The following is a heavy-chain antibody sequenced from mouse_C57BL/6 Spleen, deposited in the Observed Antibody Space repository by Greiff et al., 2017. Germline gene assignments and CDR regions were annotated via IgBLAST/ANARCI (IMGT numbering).Heavy chain of an antibody. V-gene: IGHV5-17*01. CDR1: GFTFSDYG. CDR2: ISSGSSTI. D-gene: IGHD4-1*02. Sequence: EVKLMESGGGLVKPGGSLKLSCAASGFTFSDYGMHWVRQAPEKGLEWVAYISSGSSTIYYADKVKGRFTISRDNAKNTLFLQMTSLRSEDTAMYYCARNSQLGFYAMDYWGQGTSVTVSS. CDR3: ARNSQLGFYAMDY. J-gene: IGHJ4*01.